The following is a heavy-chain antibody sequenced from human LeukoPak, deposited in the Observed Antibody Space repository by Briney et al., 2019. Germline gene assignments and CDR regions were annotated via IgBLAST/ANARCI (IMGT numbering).Heavy chain of an antibody. Sequence: GGSLRLSCAASGFTFSSYWMHWVRQAPGKGLVWVSRINSDGSSTSYADSVKGRFTISRDNTKNTLYLQMNSLRAEDTAVYYCAKASAMIVVVSKHFDYWGQGTLVTVSS. V-gene: IGHV3-74*01. J-gene: IGHJ4*02. CDR1: GFTFSSYW. D-gene: IGHD3-22*01. CDR3: AKASAMIVVVSKHFDY. CDR2: INSDGSST.